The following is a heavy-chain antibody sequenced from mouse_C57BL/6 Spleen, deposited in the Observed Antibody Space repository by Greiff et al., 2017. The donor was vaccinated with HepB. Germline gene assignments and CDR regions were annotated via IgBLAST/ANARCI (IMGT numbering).Heavy chain of an antibody. CDR3: ARHYYGSSYMYYFDY. Sequence: EVNVVESGGGLVKPGGSLKLSCAASGFTFSSYTMSWVRQTPEKRLEWVATISGGGGNTYYPDSVKGRFTISRDNAKNTLYLQMSSLRSEDTALYYCARHYYGSSYMYYFDYWGQGTTLTVSS. CDR2: ISGGGGNT. D-gene: IGHD1-1*01. CDR1: GFTFSSYT. J-gene: IGHJ2*01. V-gene: IGHV5-9*01.